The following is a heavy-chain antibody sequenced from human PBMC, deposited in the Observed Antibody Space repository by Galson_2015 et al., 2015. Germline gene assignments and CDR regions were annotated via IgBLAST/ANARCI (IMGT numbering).Heavy chain of an antibody. Sequence: SLRLSCAASGFTFSSYAMSWVRQAPGKGLEWVSAISGCGGSTYYADSVKGRFTISRDNSKNTLYLQMNSLRAEDTAVYYCAKDQAGVTYYYDSSGWDNYWGQGTLVTVSS. V-gene: IGHV3-23*01. CDR3: AKDQAGVTYYYDSSGWDNY. J-gene: IGHJ4*02. CDR1: GFTFSSYA. CDR2: ISGCGGST. D-gene: IGHD3-22*01.